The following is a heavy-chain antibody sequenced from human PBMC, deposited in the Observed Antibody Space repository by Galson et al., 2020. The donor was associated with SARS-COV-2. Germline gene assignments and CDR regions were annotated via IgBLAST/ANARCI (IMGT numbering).Heavy chain of an antibody. D-gene: IGHD3-22*01. J-gene: IGHJ3*02. Sequence: SLKISCAASGFTFDDYAMHWVRQAPGKGLEWVSGISWNSGGIAYVDSVKGRFTISRDNAKNSLYLHMNNLRVDYMALYYCAKDMSESSGLGDAFDIWGLGTRVTVSS. CDR1: GFTFDDYA. CDR3: AKDMSESSGLGDAFDI. V-gene: IGHV3-9*03. CDR2: ISWNSGGI.